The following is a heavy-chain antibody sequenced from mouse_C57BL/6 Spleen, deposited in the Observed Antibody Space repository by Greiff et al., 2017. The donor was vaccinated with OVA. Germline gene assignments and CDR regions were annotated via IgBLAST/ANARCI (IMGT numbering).Heavy chain of an antibody. CDR1: GYTFTSYW. D-gene: IGHD1-1*01. CDR2: IDPSDSYT. V-gene: IGHV1-69*01. Sequence: QVQLKQPGAELVMPGASVKLSCKASGYTFTSYWMHWVKQRPGQGLEWIGEIDPSDSYTNYNQKFKGKSTLTVDKSSSTAYMQLSSLTSEDSAVYYCALTTVVATRYFDVWGTGTTVTVSS. J-gene: IGHJ1*03. CDR3: ALTTVVATRYFDV.